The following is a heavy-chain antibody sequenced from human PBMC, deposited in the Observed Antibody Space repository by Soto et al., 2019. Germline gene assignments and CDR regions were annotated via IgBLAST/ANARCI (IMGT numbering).Heavy chain of an antibody. Sequence: ASVKVSCKASGYTFTSYYMHWVRQAPGQGLEWMGIINPSGGSTSYAQKFQGRVTMTRDTSTSTVYMELSSLRSEDTAVYYCARVIRDITGEDAFDIWGQGTMVTVSS. V-gene: IGHV1-46*01. J-gene: IGHJ3*02. CDR2: INPSGGST. D-gene: IGHD7-27*01. CDR1: GYTFTSYY. CDR3: ARVIRDITGEDAFDI.